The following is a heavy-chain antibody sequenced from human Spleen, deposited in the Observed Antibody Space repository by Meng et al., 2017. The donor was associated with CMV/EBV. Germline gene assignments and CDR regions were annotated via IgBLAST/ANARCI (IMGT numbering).Heavy chain of an antibody. D-gene: IGHD6-19*01. CDR2: IYYSGST. V-gene: IGHV4-39*07. CDR1: GGSISSSRYY. J-gene: IGHJ5*02. Sequence: CTGSGGSISSSRYYWGWIRQPPGKGLEWIGSIYYSGSTYYNPSLKSRVTISVDTSKNQFSLKLSSVTAADTAVYYCARRGRLGNWFDPWGQGTLVTVSS. CDR3: ARRGRLGNWFDP.